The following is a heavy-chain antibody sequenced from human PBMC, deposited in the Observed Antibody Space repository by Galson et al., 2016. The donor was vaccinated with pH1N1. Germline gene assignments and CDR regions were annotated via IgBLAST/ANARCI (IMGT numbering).Heavy chain of an antibody. CDR2: IYLGGSLV. V-gene: IGHV5-51*01. Sequence: SGAEVKKPGESLKISCKGSGYSFASSWIGWVRQMPGKGLEWMGIIYLGGSLVRYSPSFQGQVTISADKSIDIVYLQWSSLKASDTAIYYCARQNDYGDYRGDAFDIWGQGTMVTVSS. CDR1: GYSFASSW. J-gene: IGHJ3*02. D-gene: IGHD4-17*01. CDR3: ARQNDYGDYRGDAFDI.